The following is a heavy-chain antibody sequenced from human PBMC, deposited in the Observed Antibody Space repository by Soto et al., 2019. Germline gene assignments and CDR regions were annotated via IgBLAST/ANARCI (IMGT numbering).Heavy chain of an antibody. J-gene: IGHJ6*02. Sequence: QVQLVQSGAEVKKPGSSVKVSCKAPGGTLSSYAINWVRQAPGQGLEWMGGIIPIFGSANYEPKFQGRVTISADESTSTADMEVSSLRSEATAVYYCAGTREIPYYHGMDVWGQGTTVTVSS. CDR3: AGTREIPYYHGMDV. CDR1: GGTLSSYA. D-gene: IGHD2-2*02. CDR2: IIPIFGSA. V-gene: IGHV1-69*01.